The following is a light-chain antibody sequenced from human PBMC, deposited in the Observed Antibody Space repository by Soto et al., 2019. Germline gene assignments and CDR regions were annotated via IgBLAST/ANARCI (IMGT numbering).Light chain of an antibody. J-gene: IGLJ2*01. CDR1: SSNIGAGYD. V-gene: IGLV1-40*01. Sequence: QSVLTQPPSVSGAPGQRVTISCTGSSSNIGAGYDVHWYHQLPGRAPKLLIYGNTNRPSGVPDRFSGYKSGTSAPLAITGLPADDDADYYRLSFDSSRGLVFGGGTKLTVL. CDR3: LSFDSSRGLV. CDR2: GNT.